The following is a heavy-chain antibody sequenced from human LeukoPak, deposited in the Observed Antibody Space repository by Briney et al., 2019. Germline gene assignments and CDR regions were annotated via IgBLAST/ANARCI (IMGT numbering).Heavy chain of an antibody. CDR3: ARSWFSTGPADY. D-gene: IGHD6-13*01. J-gene: IGHJ4*02. Sequence: SETLSLTCTVSGGSISTNSYYWGWIRQPPGKGLKWIGSIYYSGSTYYNPSLKSRVTISVDTSKNQFSLKLTSVTAADTAVYYCARSWFSTGPADYWGQGTLVTVSS. V-gene: IGHV4-39*01. CDR1: GGSISTNSYY. CDR2: IYYSGST.